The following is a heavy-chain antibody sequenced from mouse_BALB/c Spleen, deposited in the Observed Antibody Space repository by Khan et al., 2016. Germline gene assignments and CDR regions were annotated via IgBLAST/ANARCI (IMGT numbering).Heavy chain of an antibody. Sequence: QVQLQQSGPGLVKPGVSVKISCKGSGYTFTDYAMHWVKQSHAKSLEWIGVISTYSGNTNYNQKFKGKATMTVDKSSSTAYMEHARLTSEDSAIYYCARSHGNYYYDAMAYWGQGTSVTVSS. J-gene: IGHJ4*01. CDR3: ARSHGNYYYDAMAY. D-gene: IGHD2-1*01. V-gene: IGHV1S137*01. CDR1: GYTFTDYA. CDR2: ISTYSGNT.